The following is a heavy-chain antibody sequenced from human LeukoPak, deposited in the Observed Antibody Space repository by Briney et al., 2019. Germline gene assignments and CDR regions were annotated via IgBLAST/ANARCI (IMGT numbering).Heavy chain of an antibody. CDR3: TRGHYTSSWYFCDY. CDR1: GFTFSSYA. D-gene: IGHD6-13*01. J-gene: IGHJ4*02. Sequence: QAGGSLRLSCEVSGFTFSSYARNWVRQAPGKGLEWVSAISGSGGTTYYADSVKGRFTISRDNSKNTLYLQMNNLRAEDTAVYYCTRGHYTSSWYFCDYWGQGTLVTVSS. CDR2: ISGSGGTT. V-gene: IGHV3-23*01.